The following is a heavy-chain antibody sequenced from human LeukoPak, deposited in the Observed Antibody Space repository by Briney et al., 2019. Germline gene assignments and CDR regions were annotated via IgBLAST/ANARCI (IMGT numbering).Heavy chain of an antibody. D-gene: IGHD6-13*01. CDR3: AKAWAAAGTFAS. CDR1: GFTFSSYA. CDR2: IIGSGGDT. V-gene: IGHV3-23*01. Sequence: GGSLRLSCAASGFTFSSYAMSWVRQAPGKGLEWVSIIIGSGGDTYYADSVKGRFTISRDTSKNTLYLQMKSLRAEDTAVYYCAKAWAAAGTFASWGQGTLVTVSS. J-gene: IGHJ4*02.